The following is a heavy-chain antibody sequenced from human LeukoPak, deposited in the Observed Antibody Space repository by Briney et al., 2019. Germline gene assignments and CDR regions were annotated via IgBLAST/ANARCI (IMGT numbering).Heavy chain of an antibody. Sequence: SETLSLTCTVSGGSISSTSYYWGWIRQPPGKGLEWIGSIYYSGSTYYNPSLKSRVTISVDTSKNQFSLNLISVTAADTAVYYCARDGGIAVAGFPLFAFDIWGQGTMVTVSS. V-gene: IGHV4-39*07. D-gene: IGHD6-19*01. CDR1: GGSISSTSYY. CDR2: IYYSGST. CDR3: ARDGGIAVAGFPLFAFDI. J-gene: IGHJ3*02.